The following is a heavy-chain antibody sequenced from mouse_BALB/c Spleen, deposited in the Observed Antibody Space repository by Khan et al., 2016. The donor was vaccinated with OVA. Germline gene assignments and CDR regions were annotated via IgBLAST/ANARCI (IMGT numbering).Heavy chain of an antibody. J-gene: IGHJ2*01. D-gene: IGHD2-2*01. V-gene: IGHV3-5*02. CDR2: IFYSGTT. CDR1: GISITTGNYR. Sequence: EVQLQESGPGLVKPSQTVSLTCTVTGISITTGNYRWSWIRQFPGNKLEWIGYIFYSGTTTYNPSLASRASITRDTSKNQFFLEMNSLTAEDRATYYCARDRGGFDSYYVDYWGQGTTLTVSS. CDR3: ARDRGGFDSYYVDY.